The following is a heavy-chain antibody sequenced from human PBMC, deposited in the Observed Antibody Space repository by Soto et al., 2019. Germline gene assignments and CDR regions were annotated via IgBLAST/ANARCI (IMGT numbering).Heavy chain of an antibody. CDR3: AREGFYYYYGMDV. CDR2: ISSSSSTI. J-gene: IGHJ6*02. Sequence: EVQLVESGGGLVQPGGSLSLSCAASGFTFSSYSMNWVRQAPGKGLEWVSYISSSSSTIYYADSVKGRFTISRDNAKNSLYLQVNSLRAEDTAVYYCAREGFYYYYGMDVWGQGTTGTVAS. CDR1: GFTFSSYS. V-gene: IGHV3-48*01.